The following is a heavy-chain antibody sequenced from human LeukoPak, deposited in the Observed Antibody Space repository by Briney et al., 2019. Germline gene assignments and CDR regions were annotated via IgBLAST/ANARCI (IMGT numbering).Heavy chain of an antibody. V-gene: IGHV4-59*11. CDR1: DGSFSSHY. Sequence: SETLSLTCAVSDGSFSSHYWTWIRQPPGKGLEWIGYISYIGSTNYNPSLKSRVTISIDTSKNQFSLKLTSVTAADTAVYYCARDLVTVTKGFDIWGQGTMVSVSS. J-gene: IGHJ3*02. CDR3: ARDLVTVTKGFDI. CDR2: ISYIGST. D-gene: IGHD4-17*01.